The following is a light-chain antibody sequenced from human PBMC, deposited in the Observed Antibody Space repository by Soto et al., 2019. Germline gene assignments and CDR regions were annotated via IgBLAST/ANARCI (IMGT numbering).Light chain of an antibody. Sequence: IQMTQSPSSLSASVGDRVIITCWASQGIGNYLAWHQQKPGKDPKPLIYPASTLQSGAPSRFSGSRSRTDFTLTPNNLQPEDVAIYYCQRYNSGPGKFSQGTKVDIK. CDR2: PAS. CDR1: QGIGNY. V-gene: IGKV1-27*01. J-gene: IGKJ1*01. CDR3: QRYNSGPGK.